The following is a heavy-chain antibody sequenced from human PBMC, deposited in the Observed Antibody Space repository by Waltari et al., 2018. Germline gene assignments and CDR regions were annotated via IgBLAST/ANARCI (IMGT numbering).Heavy chain of an antibody. CDR3: ARGGHDYGDYVVGWFDP. V-gene: IGHV4-39*07. Sequence: QLQLQESGPGLVKPSETLSLTCTVSGGSISSSSYYWGWIRQPPGKGLEWIGSIYYSGSTYYNPSLKSRVTISVDTSKNQFSLKLSSVTAADTAVYYCARGGHDYGDYVVGWFDPWGQGTLVTVSS. J-gene: IGHJ5*02. D-gene: IGHD4-17*01. CDR1: GGSISSSSYY. CDR2: IYYSGST.